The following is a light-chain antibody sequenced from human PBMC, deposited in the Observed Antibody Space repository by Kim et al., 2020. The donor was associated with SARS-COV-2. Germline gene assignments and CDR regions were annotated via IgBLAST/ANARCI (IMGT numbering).Light chain of an antibody. V-gene: IGLV3-19*01. CDR1: SLRSYY. CDR2: GKN. CDR3: NSRDSSGNHWV. Sequence: ACGQTVRITCHGDSLRSYYASWYQQKPGQAPVLVIYGKNNRPSGIPDRFSGSSSGNTASLTITGAQAEDEADYYCNSRDSSGNHWVFGGGTHLTVL. J-gene: IGLJ3*02.